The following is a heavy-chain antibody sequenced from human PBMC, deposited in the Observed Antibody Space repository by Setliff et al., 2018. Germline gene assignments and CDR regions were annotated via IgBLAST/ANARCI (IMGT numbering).Heavy chain of an antibody. CDR2: SEST. V-gene: IGHV4-39*01. CDR3: ARHPTGFPNWFDV. D-gene: IGHD3-9*01. CDR1: GGSVTSSGSY. Sequence: SETLSLTCTVSGGSVTSSGSYWGWIRQTPGKGLEWMGTSESTYYNPSLKSRVTISVDRPKNQFSLKLSSVTAADTAVYYCARHPTGFPNWFDVWGQGTLVTVSS. J-gene: IGHJ5*02.